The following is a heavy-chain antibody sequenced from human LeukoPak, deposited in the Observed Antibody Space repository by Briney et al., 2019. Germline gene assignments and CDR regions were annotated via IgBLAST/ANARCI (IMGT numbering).Heavy chain of an antibody. D-gene: IGHD6-13*01. CDR2: ISYSGTT. J-gene: IGHJ4*02. V-gene: IGHV4-59*08. CDR3: ARSMTYRNTWYTDY. CDR1: GGSISSYY. Sequence: SETLSLTCTVSGGSISSYYWTWIRQPPGKGLEWIGYISYSGTTNYNPSLKSRVTISVDTSKNQFSLKLSSVTAADTAVYYCARSMTYRNTWYTDYWGQGTLVTVSS.